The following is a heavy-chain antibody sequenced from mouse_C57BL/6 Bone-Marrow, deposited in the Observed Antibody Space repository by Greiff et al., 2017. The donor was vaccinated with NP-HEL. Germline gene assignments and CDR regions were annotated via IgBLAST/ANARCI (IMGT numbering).Heavy chain of an antibody. CDR3: ARSTPYYYGSSYFDY. D-gene: IGHD1-1*01. V-gene: IGHV1-42*01. Sequence: VQLKQSGPELVKPGASVKISCKASGYSFTGYYMNWVKQSPEKSLEWIGEINPSTGGTTYNQKFKAKATLTVEKSSSTAYMQLKSLTSEDSAVYYCARSTPYYYGSSYFDYWGQGTTLTVSS. J-gene: IGHJ2*01. CDR2: INPSTGGT. CDR1: GYSFTGYY.